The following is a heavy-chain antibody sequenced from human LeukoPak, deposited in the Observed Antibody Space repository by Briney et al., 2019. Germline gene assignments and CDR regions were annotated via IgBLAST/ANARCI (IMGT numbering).Heavy chain of an antibody. CDR2: ISAYNGNT. V-gene: IGHV1-18*01. Sequence: ASVKVSCKASGYTFTSYGISWVRQAPGQGLELMGWISAYNGNTNYAQKLQGRVTMTTDTSTSTAYMELRSLRSDDTAVYYCARVTVDYYDSRGAFDIWGQGTMVTVSS. CDR3: ARVTVDYYDSRGAFDI. D-gene: IGHD3-22*01. CDR1: GYTFTSYG. J-gene: IGHJ3*02.